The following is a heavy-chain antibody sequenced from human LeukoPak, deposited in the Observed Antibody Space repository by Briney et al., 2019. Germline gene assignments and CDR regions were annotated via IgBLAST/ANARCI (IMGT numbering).Heavy chain of an antibody. D-gene: IGHD1-26*01. V-gene: IGHV1-2*02. CDR1: GYTFTGYY. CDR2: INPNSGGT. CDR3: ARGGKLGMRRLGLDY. J-gene: IGHJ4*02. Sequence: ASVKVSCKASGYTFTGYYMHWVRQAPGQGLEWMGWINPNSGGTNYAQKFQGRVTMTRDTSISTAYMELSRLRSDDTAVYYCARGGKLGMRRLGLDYWGQGTLVTVSS.